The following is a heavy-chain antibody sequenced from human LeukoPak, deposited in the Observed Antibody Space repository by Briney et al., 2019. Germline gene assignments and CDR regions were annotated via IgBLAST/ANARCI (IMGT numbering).Heavy chain of an antibody. J-gene: IGHJ4*02. V-gene: IGHV3-43*02. CDR1: GLNFYDSA. Sequence: PGGSLRLSCVASGLNFYDSAMHWVRQAPGKGLEWVSLISADGGSTFSADSVKGRFSISRENSKNSLYLQMNSLRSEDTAMYYCAKESGKFDYWGQGTLVAVSS. CDR3: AKESGKFDY. CDR2: ISADGGST.